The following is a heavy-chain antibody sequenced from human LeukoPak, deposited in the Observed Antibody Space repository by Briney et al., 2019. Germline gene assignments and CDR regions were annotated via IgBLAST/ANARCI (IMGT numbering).Heavy chain of an antibody. V-gene: IGHV1-46*01. CDR3: ARGGSFGAYLDY. CDR1: GYTFTSYY. J-gene: IGHJ4*02. CDR2: INPSGGST. Sequence: ASVKVSCKASGYTFTSYYMHWVRQTPRQGPEWMGIINPSGGSTSYAQKFQGRVTMTRDTSTSTVYMELSSLRSEDTAVYYCARGGSFGAYLDYWGQGTLVTVSS. D-gene: IGHD3-16*01.